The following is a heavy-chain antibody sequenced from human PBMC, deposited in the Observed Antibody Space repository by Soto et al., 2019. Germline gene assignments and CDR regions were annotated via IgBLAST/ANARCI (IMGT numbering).Heavy chain of an antibody. Sequence: EVYLVESGGGLVQPGGSLRLSCEASGFMFSNYWMNWVSQAPGKGLQWVANIKEDGSDKSYVDSVKGRFTISRDNAKKSLYLQMNSLRVEDTAVYYCWRVSCSGEVVDTGGQGTLVIVSS. CDR3: WRVSCSGEVVDT. D-gene: IGHD4-17*01. V-gene: IGHV3-7*03. CDR1: GFMFSNYW. CDR2: IKEDGSDK. J-gene: IGHJ5*02.